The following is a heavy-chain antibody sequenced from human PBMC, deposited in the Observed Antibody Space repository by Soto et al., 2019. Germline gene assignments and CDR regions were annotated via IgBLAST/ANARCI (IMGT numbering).Heavy chain of an antibody. CDR3: ARSGYDLYYFDY. D-gene: IGHD5-12*01. Sequence: QVQLVQSGAEVKKPGSSVKVSCKASGGTFNSYAISWVRQAPGQGLEWMGGIIPIFDTANYAQKFQGRVXIXAXXSTSTAYMELSSLRSEDTAVYYCARSGYDLYYFDYWGQGTLVTVSS. J-gene: IGHJ4*02. V-gene: IGHV1-69*12. CDR2: IIPIFDTA. CDR1: GGTFNSYA.